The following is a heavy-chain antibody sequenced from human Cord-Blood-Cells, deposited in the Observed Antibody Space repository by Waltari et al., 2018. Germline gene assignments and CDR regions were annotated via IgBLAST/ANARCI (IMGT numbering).Heavy chain of an antibody. CDR2: ISSSSSTI. J-gene: IGHJ4*02. CDR3: AREGVVLMVYAIDY. CDR1: GLTFSSHR. D-gene: IGHD2-8*01. V-gene: IGHV3-48*02. Sequence: VQLVESGGGLVQPGWSLRLSCAASGLTFSSHRINWVRQDPGKGLEWVSYISSSSSTIYYADSVKGRFTISRDNAKNSLYLQMNSLRDEDTAVYYCAREGVVLMVYAIDYWGQGTLVTVSS.